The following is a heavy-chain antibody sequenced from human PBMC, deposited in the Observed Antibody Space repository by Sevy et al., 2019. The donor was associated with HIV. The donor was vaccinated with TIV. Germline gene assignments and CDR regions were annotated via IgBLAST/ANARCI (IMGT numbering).Heavy chain of an antibody. J-gene: IGHJ6*02. D-gene: IGHD5-18*01. V-gene: IGHV3-33*01. Sequence: GGSLRLSCAASGFSFSSYDMHWVRQAPGMGLEWVAVIRYEGSNKHYGDSVKGRFTIPRDNSKNALYLQMSSLRAEDTAVYYCAREKVDTSMIFVEYYGMDVWGQGTTVTVSS. CDR1: GFSFSSYD. CDR2: IRYEGSNK. CDR3: AREKVDTSMIFVEYYGMDV.